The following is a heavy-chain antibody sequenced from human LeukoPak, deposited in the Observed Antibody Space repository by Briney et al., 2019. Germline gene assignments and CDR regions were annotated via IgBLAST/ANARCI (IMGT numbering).Heavy chain of an antibody. J-gene: IGHJ4*02. CDR3: ARSEPNWNYETLDY. CDR2: IIPIFGTA. V-gene: IGHV1-69*13. Sequence: SVKVSCKASGGTFSSYAISWVRQAPGQGLEWMGGIIPIFGTANYAQKFQGRVTITADESTSTAYMELSSLRSEDTAVYYCARSEPNWNYETLDYWGQGTLVTVSS. CDR1: GGTFSSYA. D-gene: IGHD1-7*01.